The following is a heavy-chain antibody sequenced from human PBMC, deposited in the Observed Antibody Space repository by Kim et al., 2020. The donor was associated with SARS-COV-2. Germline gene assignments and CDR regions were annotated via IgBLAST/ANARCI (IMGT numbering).Heavy chain of an antibody. CDR1: GFTFSTHY. CDR2: IKEDASDE. J-gene: IGHJ4*02. CDR3: AKGWGFDN. D-gene: IGHD3-16*01. Sequence: GGSLRLFCEASGFTFSTHYMSWVRQAPGKGLEWVANIKEDASDESYADTVKGLFTISRDNARNSLYLQMNNLRVEDTAVYYCAKGWGFDNWGQGTLVTVS. V-gene: IGHV3-7*01.